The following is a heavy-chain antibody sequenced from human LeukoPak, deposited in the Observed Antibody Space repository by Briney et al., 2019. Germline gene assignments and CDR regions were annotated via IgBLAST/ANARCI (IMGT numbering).Heavy chain of an antibody. CDR1: GFTFSSYA. D-gene: IGHD7-27*01. CDR3: AKDRPAWVYYSDGMDV. Sequence: GGSLRLSCAASGFTFSSYAMSWVRQAPGKGLEWVSAISGSGGSTYYADSVKGRFTISRDTSKSTRYLQMKSLRAEETAVYYCAKDRPAWVYYSDGMDVWGQGTTLTVSS. J-gene: IGHJ6*02. CDR2: ISGSGGST. V-gene: IGHV3-23*01.